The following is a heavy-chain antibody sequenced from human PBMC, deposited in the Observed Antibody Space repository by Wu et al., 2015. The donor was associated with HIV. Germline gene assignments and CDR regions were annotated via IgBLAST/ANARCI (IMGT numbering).Heavy chain of an antibody. CDR3: ARGGRDYYDSGRLDY. D-gene: IGHD3-22*01. CDR2: IIPIFDTT. Sequence: VQLVQSGAEVKKPGSSVKVSCQASGGTFSSYTINWVRQAPGQGLEWMGRIIPIFDTTTYAQKFQGRVTITADESTSTAYMELSSLRSEDTAVYYCARGGRDYYDSGRLDYWGQGTLVTVSS. J-gene: IGHJ4*02. CDR1: GGTFSSYT. V-gene: IGHV1-69*13.